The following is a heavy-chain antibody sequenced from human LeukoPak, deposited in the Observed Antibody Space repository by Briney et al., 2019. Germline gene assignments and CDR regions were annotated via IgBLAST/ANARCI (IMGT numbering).Heavy chain of an antibody. CDR3: VRATYDGNIQGY. J-gene: IGHJ4*02. CDR1: GFTFSDYY. CDR2: INTDGSST. Sequence: PGGSLRLSCAASGFTFSDYYMSWIRQAPGKGLVWVSRINTDGSSTTYADSVKGRFTISRDNAKNTLYLQMNSLRAEDTAVYYCVRATYDGNIQGYWGQGTLVTVSS. V-gene: IGHV3-74*01. D-gene: IGHD3-3*01.